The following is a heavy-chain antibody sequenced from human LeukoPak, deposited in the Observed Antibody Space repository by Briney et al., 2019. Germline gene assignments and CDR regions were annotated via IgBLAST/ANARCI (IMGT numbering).Heavy chain of an antibody. CDR1: GDSVSGNSAA. Sequence: SQTLSLTRAISGDSVSGNSAAWNWIRQSPSRGLEWLGRTYYRSKWSNDYAVSVRSRININPDTSKNQLSLQLDSVTPEDTAVYYCARGWNFFDSWGQGILVTVSS. CDR3: ARGWNFFDS. D-gene: IGHD1-1*01. CDR2: TYYRSKWSN. J-gene: IGHJ4*02. V-gene: IGHV6-1*01.